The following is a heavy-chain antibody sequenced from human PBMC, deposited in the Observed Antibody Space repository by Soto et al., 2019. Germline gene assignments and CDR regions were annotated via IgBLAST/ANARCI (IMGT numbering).Heavy chain of an antibody. V-gene: IGHV6-1*01. CDR1: GDSVSSYSDA. CDR2: TYYRSRFFS. D-gene: IGHD3-10*01. J-gene: IGHJ5*01. Sequence: SQTLSLTCAISGDSVSSYSDAWNWIRQSPSGGLECLGRTYYRSRFFSDYAESVKSRIIINPDTSKNQFSLQLKSVTPEDTAVYYCVRDRYSSSGLFDSWGQGTPVIVSS. CDR3: VRDRYSSSGLFDS.